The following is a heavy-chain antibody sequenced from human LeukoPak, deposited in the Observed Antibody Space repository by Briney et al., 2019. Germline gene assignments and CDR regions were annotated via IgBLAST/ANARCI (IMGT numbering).Heavy chain of an antibody. Sequence: ASVKVSCKVSGYTLTELSMHWVRQAPGKGLEWMGGFYPEDGETIYAQKFQGRVTMTEDTSTDTAYMELSSLRSEDTAVYYCATESGSGYYGGYYYYGMDVWGQGTTVTVSS. CDR1: GYTLTELS. CDR2: FYPEDGET. J-gene: IGHJ6*02. CDR3: ATESGSGYYGGYYYYGMDV. D-gene: IGHD3-22*01. V-gene: IGHV1-24*01.